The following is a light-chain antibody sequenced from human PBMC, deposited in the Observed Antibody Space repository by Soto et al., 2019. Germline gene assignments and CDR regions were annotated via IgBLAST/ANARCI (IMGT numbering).Light chain of an antibody. CDR3: QDYNNWPPDRYS. Sequence: VVLTQSPATLSVSPGERVTLSCWASQSVTTKLAWYQHKPGQGPRLLIYGASTRATDIPDSFSGSGSETEFSLSISSLQAEVSAVYNCQDYNNWPPDRYSFGQGTKLEIK. J-gene: IGKJ2*03. V-gene: IGKV3-15*01. CDR2: GAS. CDR1: QSVTTK.